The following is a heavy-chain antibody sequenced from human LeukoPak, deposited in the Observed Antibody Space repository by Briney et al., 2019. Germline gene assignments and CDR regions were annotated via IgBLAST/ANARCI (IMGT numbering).Heavy chain of an antibody. CDR3: ARRNRWGNDRFDY. D-gene: IGHD1-14*01. Sequence: SETLSLTCTVSGGSISSYYWSWIRQPPGKGLEWIGYIYYSGSTNYNPSLKSRVTISVDTSKNQFSLKLRSVTAADTAVYYCARRNRWGNDRFDYWGQGTLVTVSS. CDR2: IYYSGST. CDR1: GGSISSYY. V-gene: IGHV4-59*01. J-gene: IGHJ4*02.